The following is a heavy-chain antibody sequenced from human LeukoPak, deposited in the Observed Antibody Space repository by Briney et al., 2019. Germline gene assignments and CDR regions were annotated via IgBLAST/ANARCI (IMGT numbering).Heavy chain of an antibody. J-gene: IGHJ5*02. CDR3: ARDRVSGIVVVPAAHNWFDP. CDR2: IIPILGTA. CDR1: GGTFSSYA. D-gene: IGHD2-2*01. V-gene: IGHV1-69*13. Sequence: SVKVSCKASGGTFSSYAISWVRQAPGQGLEWMGGIIPILGTANYAQKFQGRVTITADESTSTAYMELSSLRSEDTAVYYCARDRVSGIVVVPAAHNWFDPWGQGTLVTVSS.